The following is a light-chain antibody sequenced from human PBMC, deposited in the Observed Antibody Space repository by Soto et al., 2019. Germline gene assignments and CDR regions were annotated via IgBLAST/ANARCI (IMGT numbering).Light chain of an antibody. J-gene: IGKJ1*01. Sequence: IVMTQSPTTLSVSPGERATLSYRASQSVSSNLAWYQQKPGQAPRLLIYGASTRATGIPARFSGSGSGTEFTLTISSLQSEDFAVYYCQQYNNWPRTFGQG. CDR2: GAS. CDR1: QSVSSN. V-gene: IGKV3-15*01. CDR3: QQYNNWPRT.